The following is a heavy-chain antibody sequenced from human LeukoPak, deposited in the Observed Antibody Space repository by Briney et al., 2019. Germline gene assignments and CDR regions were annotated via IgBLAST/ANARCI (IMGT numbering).Heavy chain of an antibody. CDR2: INHSGST. CDR1: GGSFSGYY. Sequence: PSETLSLTCAVYGGSFSGYYWSWIRQPPGKGLEWIGEINHSGSTNYNPSLKSRVTISVDTSKNQFSLRLNSVTAADTAMYYCARFYYGDFNFDYWGQGTLVTVSS. D-gene: IGHD4-17*01. V-gene: IGHV4-34*01. J-gene: IGHJ4*02. CDR3: ARFYYGDFNFDY.